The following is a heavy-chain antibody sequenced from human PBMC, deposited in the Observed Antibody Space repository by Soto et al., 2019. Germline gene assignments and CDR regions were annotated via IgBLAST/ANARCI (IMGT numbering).Heavy chain of an antibody. Sequence: GASVKVSCKASGYTFTTYDINWVRQATGQGLEWMGWMSPNSGATGYAQKFQGRVTMTRDTSISTAYMELSNLRSEDTAIYYCARRVDAGVDVWGQGTILTVSS. V-gene: IGHV1-8*01. CDR2: MSPNSGAT. CDR3: ARRVDAGVDV. D-gene: IGHD1-1*01. CDR1: GYTFTTYD. J-gene: IGHJ6*02.